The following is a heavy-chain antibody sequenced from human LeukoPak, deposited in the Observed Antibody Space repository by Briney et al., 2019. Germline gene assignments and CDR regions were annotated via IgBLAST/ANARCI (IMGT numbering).Heavy chain of an antibody. CDR2: ISAYNGNT. CDR3: ARDIVVVPAAWEYFDY. V-gene: IGHV1-18*01. D-gene: IGHD2-2*01. J-gene: IGHJ4*02. Sequence: GASVKVSCKASGYTFTSYGISWVRQATGQGLEWMGWISAYNGNTNYAQKLQGRVTMTTDTSTSTAYMELRSLRSDDTAVYYCARDIVVVPAAWEYFDYWGQGTLVTVSS. CDR1: GYTFTSYG.